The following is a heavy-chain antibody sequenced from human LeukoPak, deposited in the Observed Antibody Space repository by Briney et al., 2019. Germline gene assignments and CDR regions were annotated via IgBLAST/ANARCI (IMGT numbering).Heavy chain of an antibody. CDR1: GFTFSSYG. V-gene: IGHV3-30*03. CDR3: AGLGRYFDWLLPDFDY. D-gene: IGHD3-9*01. J-gene: IGHJ4*02. Sequence: PGRSLRLSCAASGFTFSSYGMHWVRQAPGKGLEWVAVISYDGSNKYYADSVKGRSTISRDNSENTLYLQMNSLRAEDTAVYYCAGLGRYFDWLLPDFDYWGQGTLVTVSS. CDR2: ISYDGSNK.